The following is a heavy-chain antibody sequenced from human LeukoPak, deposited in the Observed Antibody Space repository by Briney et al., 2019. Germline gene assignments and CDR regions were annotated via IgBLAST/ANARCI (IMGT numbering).Heavy chain of an antibody. Sequence: GGSLRLSCAASGFTFSSYAMHWVRQAPGKGLEYVSAISSNGGSTYYADSVKGRFTISRDNSKNTLYLQMNSLRAEDTAVYYCAKALEYSSSWYADYFDYWGQGTLVTVSS. CDR1: GFTFSSYA. CDR2: ISSNGGST. V-gene: IGHV3-64*02. J-gene: IGHJ4*02. CDR3: AKALEYSSSWYADYFDY. D-gene: IGHD6-13*01.